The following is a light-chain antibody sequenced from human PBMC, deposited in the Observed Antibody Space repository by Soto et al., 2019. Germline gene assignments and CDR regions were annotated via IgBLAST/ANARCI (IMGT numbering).Light chain of an antibody. CDR3: NSYKSSTPFYV. CDR1: RTDVADGYDY. V-gene: IGLV2-14*03. Sequence: QSVLTQPASVSGSPGQSIAISCTGVRTDVADGYDYVSWYQQHPGQAPQLIIYDVSNRPSGVSDRFSGSKSGNTASLTISGLQAEDEAEYYCNSYKSSTPFYVFGTGTKATVL. J-gene: IGLJ1*01. CDR2: DVS.